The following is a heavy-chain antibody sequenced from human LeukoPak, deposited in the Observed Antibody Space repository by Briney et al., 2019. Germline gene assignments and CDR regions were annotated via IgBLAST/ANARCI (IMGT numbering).Heavy chain of an antibody. CDR2: IYADGDT. Sequence: PGGSLRLSCAASGFTVRSNYISWVRQPPGKGLEWVSVIYADGDTYYANSVKGRFTISRDNSKNTLYFQMNSLRAEDTAVYFCARVGIVAVGRGNAFDIWGQGSMVTVSP. D-gene: IGHD6-25*01. CDR1: GFTVRSNY. CDR3: ARVGIVAVGRGNAFDI. J-gene: IGHJ3*02. V-gene: IGHV3-66*01.